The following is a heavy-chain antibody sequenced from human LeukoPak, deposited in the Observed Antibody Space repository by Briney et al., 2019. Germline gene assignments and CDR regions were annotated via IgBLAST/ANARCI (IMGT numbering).Heavy chain of an antibody. CDR1: GFTFSSYS. D-gene: IGHD1-26*01. J-gene: IGHJ3*02. V-gene: IGHV3-48*04. CDR3: ARDGGATTGAFDI. CDR2: ISSSSSTI. Sequence: GGSLRLSCAASGFTFSSYSMNWVRQAPGKGPEWVSYISSSSSTIYYADSVKGRFTISRDNAKNSLYLQMNSLRAEDTAVYYCARDGGATTGAFDIWGQGTMVTVSS.